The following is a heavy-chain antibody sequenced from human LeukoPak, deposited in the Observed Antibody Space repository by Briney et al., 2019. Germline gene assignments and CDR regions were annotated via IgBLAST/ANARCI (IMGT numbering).Heavy chain of an antibody. CDR2: ISPAGGTT. D-gene: IGHD6-13*01. V-gene: IGHV3-23*01. CDR1: GFTFSSEA. CDR3: TRVRSGSSSWALRVFDY. J-gene: IGHJ4*02. Sequence: GGSLRLSCAVSGFTFSSEAMGWVRQLPGGGLEWVSTISPAGGTTYYAESMKGRFTISRDNSKSTLYLQMNSLRVEDTAVYYCTRVRSGSSSWALRVFDYWGQGALVTVSS.